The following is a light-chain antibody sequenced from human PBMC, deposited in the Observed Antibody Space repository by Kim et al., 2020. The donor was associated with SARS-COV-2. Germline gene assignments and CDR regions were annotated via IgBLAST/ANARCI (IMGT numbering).Light chain of an antibody. J-gene: IGKJ1*01. Sequence: VSPGERATLSCWASQSVSSNLAWYQQKPGQAPRLLIYDASTRATYIPGRFSGSGSGTEFTLTISSLQSEDFALYYCQQYYNWPRTFGQGTKVDIK. CDR3: QQYYNWPRT. CDR2: DAS. V-gene: IGKV3-15*01. CDR1: QSVSSN.